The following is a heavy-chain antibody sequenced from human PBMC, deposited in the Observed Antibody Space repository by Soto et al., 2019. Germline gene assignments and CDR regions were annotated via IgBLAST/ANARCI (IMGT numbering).Heavy chain of an antibody. CDR1: GFKLSDNY. CDR3: ARERRDGQDSAWYFDL. J-gene: IGHJ2*01. CDR2: TDNFGGTR. Sequence: QEQLVESGGGLLKPGASLRLSCVPSGFKLSDNYMSWIRLAPGKGLEWIAYTDNFGGTRYYAESMKGRVTVSRDNAKNSLFLQMDNVKIADTAVYYCARERRDGQDSAWYFDLWGRGTLLVVSS. D-gene: IGHD2-15*01. V-gene: IGHV3-11*01.